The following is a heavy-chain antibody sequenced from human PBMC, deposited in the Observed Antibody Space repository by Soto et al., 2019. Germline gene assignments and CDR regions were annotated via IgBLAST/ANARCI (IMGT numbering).Heavy chain of an antibody. D-gene: IGHD6-6*01. CDR3: ASGSHVPHY. V-gene: IGHV4-30-2*01. J-gene: IGHJ4*02. CDR1: GGSISSGGYS. Sequence: SETLSLTCAVSGGSISSGGYSWSWIRQPPGKGLEWIGYISHSGSTYYNPSLKSRVTISVDRSKNQFSLKLSSVTAADTAVYYCASGSHVPHYWGQGTLVTVSS. CDR2: ISHSGST.